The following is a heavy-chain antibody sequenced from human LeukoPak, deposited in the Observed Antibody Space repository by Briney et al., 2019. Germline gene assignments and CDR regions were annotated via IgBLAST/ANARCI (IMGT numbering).Heavy chain of an antibody. CDR2: VYPGDSDA. CDR3: ARQRSYRGSGSFFDY. D-gene: IGHD3-10*01. CDR1: GYRFTNYW. J-gene: IGHJ4*02. V-gene: IGHV5-51*01. Sequence: GESLKISCKGSGYRFTNYWIGWVRQMPGKGLEWMGIVYPGDSDARYSPSFQGQVTFSADKSISTAYLQWSSLKASDSAMYYCARQRSYRGSGSFFDYWGQGTLVTVSS.